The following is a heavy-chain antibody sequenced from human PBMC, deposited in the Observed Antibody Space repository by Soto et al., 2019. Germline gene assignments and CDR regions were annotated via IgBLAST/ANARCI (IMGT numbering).Heavy chain of an antibody. V-gene: IGHV3-74*01. J-gene: IGHJ4*02. Sequence: PGGSLRLSCAASGFIFSDDWMHWVRQAPGQGLVWVSRINTDGRGTDYADSVKGRFTISRDNAKNLAYLQMNGLRAEDTAVYYCVRDRPGLQHYFDYWGQGNMVTVSS. CDR3: VRDRPGLQHYFDY. CDR2: INTDGRGT. D-gene: IGHD6-6*01. CDR1: GFIFSDDW.